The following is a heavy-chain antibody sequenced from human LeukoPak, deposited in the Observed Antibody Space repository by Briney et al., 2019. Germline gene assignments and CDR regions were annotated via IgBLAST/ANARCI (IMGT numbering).Heavy chain of an antibody. CDR2: ISSSGSTI. Sequence: GGSLRLSCAASGFTFSSYEMNWVRQAPGKGLEWVSYISSSGSTIYYADSVKGRFTISRDNAKNSLYLQMNSLRAEDTAVYYCARYHDSSGYYRKNTYFDYWGQGTLVTVSS. CDR1: GFTFSSYE. J-gene: IGHJ4*02. D-gene: IGHD3-22*01. CDR3: ARYHDSSGYYRKNTYFDY. V-gene: IGHV3-48*03.